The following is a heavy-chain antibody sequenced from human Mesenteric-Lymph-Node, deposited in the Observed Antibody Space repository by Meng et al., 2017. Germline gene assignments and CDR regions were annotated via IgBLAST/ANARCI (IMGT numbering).Heavy chain of an antibody. CDR1: GFTFSSYA. J-gene: IGHJ1*01. Sequence: GESLKISCAASGFTFSSYAMSWVRQGPGKGLEWVSAITGSGGGTYYADSVKGRFAISRDNSKNTLYLQMNSLRAEDTAVYYCAKEPQMVVTAILYFQHWGQGTLVTVSS. CDR2: ITGSGGGT. CDR3: AKEPQMVVTAILYFQH. V-gene: IGHV3-23*01. D-gene: IGHD2-21*02.